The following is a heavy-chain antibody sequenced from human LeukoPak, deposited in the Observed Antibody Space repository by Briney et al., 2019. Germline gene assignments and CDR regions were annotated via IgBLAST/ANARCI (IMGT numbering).Heavy chain of an antibody. Sequence: PSETLSLTCTVSGGSISSGDYYWSWIRQPPGKGLEWIGYIYYSGSTYYNPSLKSRVTISVDTSKNQFSLKLSSVTAADTAVYYCAREYYDSSGYYYVVGYFDYWGQGTLVTVSS. CDR1: GGSISSGDYY. CDR3: AREYYDSSGYYYVVGYFDY. CDR2: IYYSGST. D-gene: IGHD3-22*01. V-gene: IGHV4-30-4*01. J-gene: IGHJ4*02.